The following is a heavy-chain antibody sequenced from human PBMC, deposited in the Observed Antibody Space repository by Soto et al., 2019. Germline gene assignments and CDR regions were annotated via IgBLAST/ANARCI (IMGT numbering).Heavy chain of an antibody. D-gene: IGHD3-22*01. CDR3: AKGLYFYDSSVPLDY. CDR1: GFTFSSYA. V-gene: IGHV3-23*01. J-gene: IGHJ4*02. Sequence: VQLLESGGGLEQRGGSLRLSCAASGFTFSSYAMSWVRQAPGKGLEWVSAISGSGGSTYYADSVKGRFTISRDNSKNTLYLQMNSLRAEDTAVYYCAKGLYFYDSSVPLDYWGQGTLVTV. CDR2: ISGSGGST.